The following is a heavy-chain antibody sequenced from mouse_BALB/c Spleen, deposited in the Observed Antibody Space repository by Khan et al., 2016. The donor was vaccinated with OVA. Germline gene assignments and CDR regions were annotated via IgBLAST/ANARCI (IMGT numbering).Heavy chain of an antibody. Sequence: QIQLVQSGPELKKPGETVKISCKASGYTLRNNGMNWVKQTPGKGLKWMGWINTYTGDPTYADDFKGRFAFSLETSADTAYLQINNLKNEDTATYFCARVGYNGTRDSWGQGTSVTVSS. J-gene: IGHJ4*01. CDR1: GYTLRNNG. D-gene: IGHD2-14*01. CDR2: INTYTGDP. V-gene: IGHV9-3-1*01. CDR3: ARVGYNGTRDS.